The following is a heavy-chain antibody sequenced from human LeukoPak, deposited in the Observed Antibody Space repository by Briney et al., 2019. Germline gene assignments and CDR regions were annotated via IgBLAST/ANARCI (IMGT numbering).Heavy chain of an antibody. CDR3: AREGYGITLDY. J-gene: IGHJ4*02. Sequence: PSETLSLTCTVSGGSISSYYWSWIRQPPGKGLEWIGYIYYSGGTNYNPSLKSRVTISVDTSKNQFSLKLSSVTAADTAVYYCAREGYGITLDYWGQGTLVTVSS. V-gene: IGHV4-59*01. CDR2: IYYSGGT. CDR1: GGSISSYY. D-gene: IGHD5-18*01.